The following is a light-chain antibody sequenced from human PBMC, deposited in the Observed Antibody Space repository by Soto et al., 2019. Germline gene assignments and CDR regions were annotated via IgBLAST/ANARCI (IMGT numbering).Light chain of an antibody. CDR3: QQYYNIPPT. V-gene: IGKV4-1*01. CDR1: QSVLYSSNYKSY. CDR2: WAS. Sequence: DIVMTQSPDSLAVSLGERDTINCKASQSVLYSSNYKSYLAWYQQKAGQPPKMLIYWASIRESGVPDRFSGSGSVTDFTLTISSLQAEDVAFYYCQQYYNIPPTFGHGTKVEIK. J-gene: IGKJ1*01.